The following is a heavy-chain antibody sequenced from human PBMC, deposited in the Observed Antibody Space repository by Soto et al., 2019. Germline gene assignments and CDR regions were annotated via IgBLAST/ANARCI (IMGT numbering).Heavy chain of an antibody. V-gene: IGHV3-74*03. CDR2: INTDGGTS. Sequence: EIQLTESGGALVQPGGSLGLSCAASGFTFSGHWMHWVRQVPGKGLEWVSRINTDGGTSAYADSVRGRFTISRDNTKNTLYLQMNGLRAEDMAVYYCAREAGYCSRTSCYRRAFDTWGQGTTVSVSS. CDR1: GFTFSGHW. CDR3: AREAGYCSRTSCYRRAFDT. D-gene: IGHD2-2*01. J-gene: IGHJ3*02.